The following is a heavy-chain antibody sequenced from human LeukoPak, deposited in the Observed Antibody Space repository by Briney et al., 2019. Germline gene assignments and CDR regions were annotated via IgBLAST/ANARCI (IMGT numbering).Heavy chain of an antibody. V-gene: IGHV2-5*01. CDR1: GLSLSMNGVG. J-gene: IGHJ3*02. CDR2: IYWNDEK. D-gene: IGHD4/OR15-4a*01. Sequence: SGPTLANPTQTLTLTCTFSGLSLSMNGVGVGWIRQPPGKALEWLAPIYWNDEKRYISSLKSRLTITKDTSKKQVVLTMTNTSPVDTATYYCVHSGPNGKLDVYHIWGQGTMVTVSS. CDR3: VHSGPNGKLDVYHI.